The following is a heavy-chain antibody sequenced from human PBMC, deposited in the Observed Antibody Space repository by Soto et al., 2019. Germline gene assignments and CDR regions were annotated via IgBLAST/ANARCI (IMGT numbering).Heavy chain of an antibody. CDR2: ISSSSSTI. V-gene: IGHV3-48*01. Sequence: SLRLSCAASGFTFSSYSMNWVRQAPGKGLEWVSYISSSSSTIYYADSVKGRFTISRDNAKNSLYLQMNSLRAEDTAVYYCERGAYYYDSSGLSYWGQGTLVTVSS. CDR3: ERGAYYYDSSGLSY. J-gene: IGHJ4*02. D-gene: IGHD3-22*01. CDR1: GFTFSSYS.